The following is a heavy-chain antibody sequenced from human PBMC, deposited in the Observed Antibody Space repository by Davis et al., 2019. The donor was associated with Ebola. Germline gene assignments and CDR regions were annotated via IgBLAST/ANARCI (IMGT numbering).Heavy chain of an antibody. D-gene: IGHD4-17*01. CDR2: INSDGTST. CDR3: ARDSDYGYSHGMDV. CDR1: GYTFSSFW. V-gene: IGHV3-74*01. Sequence: GESLKISCSGSGYTFSSFWMNWVRQAPGKGLEWVSRINSDGTSTNYTDVVRGRFTVSRDNAKNTLYPQMNSLRVEDTAVYFCARDSDYGYSHGMDVWGQGTTVTVSS. J-gene: IGHJ6*02.